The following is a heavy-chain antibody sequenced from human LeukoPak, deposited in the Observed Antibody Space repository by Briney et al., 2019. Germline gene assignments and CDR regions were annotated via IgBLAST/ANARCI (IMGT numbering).Heavy chain of an antibody. J-gene: IGHJ3*02. V-gene: IGHV4-39*07. CDR2: IYYSGST. CDR1: GGSISSSSYY. CDR3: ARDAHLFAFDI. Sequence: PSETLSLTCTVSGGSISSSSYYWGWIRQSPGKGLEWIGSIYYSGSTYYNPSLKSRVTISVDTSKNQFSLKLSSVTAADTAVYYCARDAHLFAFDIWGQGTMVTVSS.